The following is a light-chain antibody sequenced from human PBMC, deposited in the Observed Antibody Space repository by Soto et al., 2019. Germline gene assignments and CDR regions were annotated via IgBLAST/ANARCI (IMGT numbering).Light chain of an antibody. CDR3: QQSYSTPPLT. V-gene: IGKV1-39*01. Sequence: DIQMTQSPSSLSASVGDRVTITCRASQTISMYLNWYQRKPGKAPILLISAASSLESGVPSRFSGSRSGTEFTLTISSLQPEDCATYYCQQSYSTPPLTFGGGTKVEIK. CDR1: QTISMY. CDR2: AAS. J-gene: IGKJ4*01.